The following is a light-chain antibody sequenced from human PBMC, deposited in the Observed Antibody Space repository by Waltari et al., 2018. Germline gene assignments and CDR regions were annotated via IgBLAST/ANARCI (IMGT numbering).Light chain of an antibody. V-gene: IGKV2-28*01. Sequence: DIVMTQSPLSLPVTPGEPASISCRSSQSLLHSNGYNYLSWYLQKPGQSPQLLIYLASYRASGVPDRFSGSGSDTDFTLKISKVEAEDVRVFFCMQTLQTPPTFGGGTKVETK. J-gene: IGKJ4*01. CDR3: MQTLQTPPT. CDR2: LAS. CDR1: QSLLHSNGYNY.